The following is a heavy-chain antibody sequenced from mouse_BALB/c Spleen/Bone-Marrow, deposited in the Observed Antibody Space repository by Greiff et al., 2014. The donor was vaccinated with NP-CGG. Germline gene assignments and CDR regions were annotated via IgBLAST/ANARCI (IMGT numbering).Heavy chain of an antibody. D-gene: IGHD2-1*01. Sequence: VQLQQPGPELVKPGASVKISCKASGYTFTDYNMHWVKQSHGKSLDWIGYIYPYNGGTGYNQKFKSKATLTVDNSSSTAYMELRSLTSEDSAVYFCARGRAYGNYVWVAYWGQGTLVTVSA. J-gene: IGHJ3*01. V-gene: IGHV1S29*02. CDR2: IYPYNGGT. CDR3: ARGRAYGNYVWVAY. CDR1: GYTFTDYN.